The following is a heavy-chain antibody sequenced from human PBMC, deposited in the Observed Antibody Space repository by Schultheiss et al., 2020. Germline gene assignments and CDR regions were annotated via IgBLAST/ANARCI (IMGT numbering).Heavy chain of an antibody. Sequence: SETLSLTCDVSRYSITSGYWWGWIRQSPGQGLEWVGSMNHLGRPYYSPSLKGRVTIARDTSKNPFSLKLGSVIAADTAVYYCARDCSPLYCYYMDVWGKGTTVTVSS. CDR3: ARDCSPLYCYYMDV. V-gene: IGHV4-38-2*02. CDR1: RYSITSGYW. D-gene: IGHD6-13*01. J-gene: IGHJ6*03. CDR2: MNHLGRP.